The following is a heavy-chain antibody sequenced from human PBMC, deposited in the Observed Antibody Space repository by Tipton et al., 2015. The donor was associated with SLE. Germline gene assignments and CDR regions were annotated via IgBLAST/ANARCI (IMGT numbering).Heavy chain of an antibody. CDR3: ARQRLRLLSPLDA. CDR2: MYFSGNT. D-gene: IGHD3-10*01. CDR1: GGSISESTYS. J-gene: IGHJ6*02. Sequence: TLSLTCTVSGGSISESTYSWDWIRQAPGKGLEWIGSMYFSGNTYYNPFLRSRVTISVGTSKNHFSLELTSVTAADTAVYYCARQRLRLLSPLDAWGQGTTVTVS. V-gene: IGHV4-39*01.